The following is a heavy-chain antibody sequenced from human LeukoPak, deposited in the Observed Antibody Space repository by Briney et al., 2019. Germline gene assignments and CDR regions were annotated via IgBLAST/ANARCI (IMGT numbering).Heavy chain of an antibody. CDR2: ISGSGGST. CDR1: GFTFGSYA. V-gene: IGHV3-23*01. D-gene: IGHD3-3*01. Sequence: QPGGSLRLSCAASGFTFGSYAMSWVRQAPGKGLEWVSAISGSGGSTYYADSVKGRFTISRDNSKNTLYLQMNSLRAEDTAVYYCAKGERITIFGVVMHDAFDIWGQGTMVTVSS. CDR3: AKGERITIFGVVMHDAFDI. J-gene: IGHJ3*02.